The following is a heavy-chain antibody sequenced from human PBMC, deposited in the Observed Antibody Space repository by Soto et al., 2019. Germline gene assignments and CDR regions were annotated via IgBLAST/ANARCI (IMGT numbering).Heavy chain of an antibody. J-gene: IGHJ6*02. CDR1: GYSFTSYW. CDR3: ARLNMDYGDFLSYYYGMDV. Sequence: PGESLKISCKGSGYSFTSYWIGWVRQMPGKDLERMGIIYPGDSDTRYSPSFQGQVTISADNSISTAYLQWSSLKASDTAMYYCARLNMDYGDFLSYYYGMDVWGQGTTVTVSS. D-gene: IGHD4-17*01. CDR2: IYPGDSDT. V-gene: IGHV5-51*01.